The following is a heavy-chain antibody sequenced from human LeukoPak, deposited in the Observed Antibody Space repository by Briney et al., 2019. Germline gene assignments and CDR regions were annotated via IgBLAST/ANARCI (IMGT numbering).Heavy chain of an antibody. D-gene: IGHD3-22*01. CDR2: ISGSGGDT. CDR3: AKDGYESSVGYFDY. CDR1: GFTFSDYA. V-gene: IGHV3-23*01. Sequence: PGGSLRLSCAASGFTFSDYAMSWVRQVPGKGLEWVSVISGSGGDTYYADPVKGRFSISRDNSKNTLYLQMNSLRAEDTAIYYCAKDGYESSVGYFDYWGQGTLATVSS. J-gene: IGHJ4*02.